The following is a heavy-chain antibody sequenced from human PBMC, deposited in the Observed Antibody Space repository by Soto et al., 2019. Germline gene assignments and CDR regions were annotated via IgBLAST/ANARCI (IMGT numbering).Heavy chain of an antibody. J-gene: IGHJ3*02. V-gene: IGHV4-61*01. D-gene: IGHD3-10*01. Sequence: SETLSLTCTVSGGSFSSSSYYWGWIRQPPGKGLEWIGYIYYSGSTNYNPSLKSRVTISVDTSKNQFSLKLSSVTAADTAVYYCARVWGGAFDIWGQGTMVT. CDR3: ARVWGGAFDI. CDR1: GGSFSSSSYY. CDR2: IYYSGST.